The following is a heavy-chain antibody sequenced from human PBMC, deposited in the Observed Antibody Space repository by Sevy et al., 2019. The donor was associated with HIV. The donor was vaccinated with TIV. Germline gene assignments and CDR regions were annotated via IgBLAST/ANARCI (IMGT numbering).Heavy chain of an antibody. V-gene: IGHV3-23*01. CDR3: ARKYDSSGYFDY. CDR1: GFTFSNYA. J-gene: IGHJ4*02. Sequence: GGSLRLSCAASGFTFSNYAMNWVRQAPGKGLEWVSGISGSGGSGDKTNYADSGKGRFTISRDDSKNSLYLQLNSLRAEDTAIYYGARKYDSSGYFDYWGQGTLVTVSS. D-gene: IGHD3-22*01. CDR2: ISGSGGSGDKT.